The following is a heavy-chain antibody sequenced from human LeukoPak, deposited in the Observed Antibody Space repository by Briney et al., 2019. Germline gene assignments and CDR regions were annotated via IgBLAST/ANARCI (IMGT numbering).Heavy chain of an antibody. CDR3: ARPRIAAAGYYFDY. V-gene: IGHV4-34*01. CDR1: GGSFSGYY. Sequence: PSETLSLTCAVYGGSFSGYYWSWIRQPPGKGLEWIGEINHSGSTNYNPSLKSRVTISVDTSKNQFSLKLSSVTAADTAVYYCARPRIAAAGYYFDYWGQGTLVTVSS. J-gene: IGHJ4*02. D-gene: IGHD6-13*01. CDR2: INHSGST.